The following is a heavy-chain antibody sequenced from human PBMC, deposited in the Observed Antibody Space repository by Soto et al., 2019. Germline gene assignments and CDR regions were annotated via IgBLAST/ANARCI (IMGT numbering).Heavy chain of an antibody. V-gene: IGHV1-8*01. Sequence: ASVKVSCKASGYTFTSSDINWVRQATGQGLEWMGWMNPNSGNTGYAQKFQGRVTMTRNTSISTAYMELSSLRSEDTAVYYCARGSRWYDAFDIWGQGTMVTVSS. D-gene: IGHD2-15*01. J-gene: IGHJ3*02. CDR3: ARGSRWYDAFDI. CDR2: MNPNSGNT. CDR1: GYTFTSSD.